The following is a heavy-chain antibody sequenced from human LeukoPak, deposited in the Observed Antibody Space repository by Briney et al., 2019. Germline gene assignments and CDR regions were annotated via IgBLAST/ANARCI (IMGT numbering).Heavy chain of an antibody. CDR3: ARGAGGDYGEGYYGMDV. CDR1: GFTFSSYA. J-gene: IGHJ6*01. Sequence: GGSLTLTCAASGFTFSSYAMSWVRQAPGKGLEWVSAISSSGGSTYYADPVRGRFAISSENSNKTLYMQMNIMRADAAAVYYCARGAGGDYGEGYYGMDVWGEATTVTVS. CDR2: ISSSGGST. D-gene: IGHD4-17*01. V-gene: IGHV3-23*01.